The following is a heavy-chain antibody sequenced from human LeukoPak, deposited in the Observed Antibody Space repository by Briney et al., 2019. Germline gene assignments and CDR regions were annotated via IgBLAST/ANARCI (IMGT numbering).Heavy chain of an antibody. CDR3: ARVGENDFWSGHDEPLFDY. CDR2: IYTSGST. D-gene: IGHD3-3*01. J-gene: IGHJ4*02. Sequence: SETLSLTCTVSGGSISSGSYYWSWIRQPAGKGLEWIGRIYTSGSTNYNPSLKSRVTISVDTSKNQFSLKLNSVTAADTAVYYCARVGENDFWSGHDEPLFDYWGQGILVTVSS. CDR1: GGSISSGSYY. V-gene: IGHV4-61*02.